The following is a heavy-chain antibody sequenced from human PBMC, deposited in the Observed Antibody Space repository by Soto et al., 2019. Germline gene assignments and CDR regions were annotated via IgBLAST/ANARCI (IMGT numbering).Heavy chain of an antibody. Sequence: QVQLVESGGGVVQPGRSLRLSCEASGVTFKSYGMHWVRRAPGKGLERVAVVWYDGTNKKYADSVKGRFNIYRDNSKNTLYLQIDSLRAEDTRIYYRARGVHSRSWYRLDAYVSDYWCQGTLVTVSS. CDR3: ARGVHSRSWYRLDAYVSDY. V-gene: IGHV3-33*01. CDR2: VWYDGTNK. D-gene: IGHD6-13*01. J-gene: IGHJ4*02. CDR1: GVTFKSYG.